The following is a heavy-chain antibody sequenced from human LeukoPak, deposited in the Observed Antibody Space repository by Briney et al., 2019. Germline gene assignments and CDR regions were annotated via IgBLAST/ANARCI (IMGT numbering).Heavy chain of an antibody. D-gene: IGHD5-18*01. V-gene: IGHV3-74*01. J-gene: IGHJ4*02. CDR3: ARDLDSYGFDY. CDR2: IHRDESSA. CDR1: GFDFSDYW. Sequence: GGSLRLSCAASGFDFSDYWMNWVRQAPGKGLMWVSHIHRDESSATYADSVKGRFTISRDNAKNTLYLQMDSLRAEDTAVYYCARDLDSYGFDYWGQGTLVTVSS.